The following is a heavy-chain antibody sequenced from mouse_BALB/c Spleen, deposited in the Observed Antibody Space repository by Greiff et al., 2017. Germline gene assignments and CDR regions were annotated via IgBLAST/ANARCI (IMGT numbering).Heavy chain of an antibody. CDR3: ARDYGSRAWFAY. J-gene: IGHJ3*01. Sequence: QVQLQQSGAELVRPGSSVKISCKASGYAFSSYWMNWVKQRPGQGLEWIGQIYPGDGDTNYNGKFKGKATLTADKSSSTAYMQLSSLTSEDSAVYFCARDYGSRAWFAYWGQWTLVTVSA. D-gene: IGHD1-1*01. V-gene: IGHV1-80*01. CDR2: IYPGDGDT. CDR1: GYAFSSYW.